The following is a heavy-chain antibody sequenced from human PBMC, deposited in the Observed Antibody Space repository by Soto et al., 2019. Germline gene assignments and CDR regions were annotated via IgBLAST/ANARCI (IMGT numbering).Heavy chain of an antibody. CDR3: ARDSRSRELEGIYYYYYYGMDV. CDR2: IWYDGSNK. V-gene: IGHV3-33*01. CDR1: GFTFSSYG. J-gene: IGHJ6*02. D-gene: IGHD1-1*01. Sequence: GGSLRLSCAASGFTFSSYGMHWVRQAPGKGLEWVAVIWYDGSNKYYADSVKGRFTISRDNSKNTLYLQMNSLRAEDTAVYYCARDSRSRELEGIYYYYYYGMDVWGQGTTVTVS.